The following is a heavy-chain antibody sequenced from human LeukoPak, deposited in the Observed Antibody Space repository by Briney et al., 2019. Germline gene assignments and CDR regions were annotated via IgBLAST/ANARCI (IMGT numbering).Heavy chain of an antibody. CDR3: ARGSITMVRGVIIPKFDY. J-gene: IGHJ4*02. D-gene: IGHD3-10*01. Sequence: SETLSLTCAVSGGSISSSNWWSWVRQPPGKGLEWIGEIYHSGSTNYNPSLKSRVTISVDRSKNQFSLKLSSVTAADTAVYYCARGSITMVRGVIIPKFDYWGQGTLVTVSS. CDR1: GGSISSSNW. CDR2: IYHSGST. V-gene: IGHV4-4*02.